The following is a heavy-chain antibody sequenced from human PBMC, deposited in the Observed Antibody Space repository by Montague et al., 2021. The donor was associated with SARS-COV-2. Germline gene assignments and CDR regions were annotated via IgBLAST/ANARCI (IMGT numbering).Heavy chain of an antibody. V-gene: IGHV2-70*11. CDR1: GFSLSTSGMC. Sequence: PALVKPTQTLTLTCTFSGFSLSTSGMCVSWIRQSPGKALEWLARXDWXDDKYYSTSLKTRLTISKDTSKNQVVLTMTNVDPVDTATYYCARTTMITFGGVIVPFDYWGQGTLVTVSS. CDR2: XDWXDDK. J-gene: IGHJ4*02. CDR3: ARTTMITFGGVIVPFDY. D-gene: IGHD3-16*02.